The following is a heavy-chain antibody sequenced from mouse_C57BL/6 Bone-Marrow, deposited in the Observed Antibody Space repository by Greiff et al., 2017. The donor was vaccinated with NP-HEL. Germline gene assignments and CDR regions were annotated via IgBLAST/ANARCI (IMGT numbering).Heavy chain of an antibody. J-gene: IGHJ2*01. CDR1: GYTFTDYE. V-gene: IGHV1-15*01. CDR2: IDPETGGT. D-gene: IGHD2-4*01. Sequence: QVLLQQSGAELVRPGASVTLSCKASGYTFTDYEMHWVKQTPVHGLEWIGAIDPETGGTAYNQKFKGKAILTADKSFSTAYMELRSLTSEDSAVYYCTPDDCDVFDYWGQGTTLTVSS. CDR3: TPDDCDVFDY.